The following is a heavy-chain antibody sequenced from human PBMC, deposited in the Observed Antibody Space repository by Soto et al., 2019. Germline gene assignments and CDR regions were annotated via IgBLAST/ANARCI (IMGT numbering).Heavy chain of an antibody. D-gene: IGHD2-2*01. J-gene: IGHJ5*02. Sequence: GGSLRLSCAASGFTFSSYAMSWVRQAPGKGLEWVSAISGSGGSTYYADSVKGRFTISRDNSKNTLYLQMNSLGAEDTAVYYCAKDLLGYCSSTSCYDWFDPWGQGTLVTVSS. V-gene: IGHV3-23*01. CDR2: ISGSGGST. CDR1: GFTFSSYA. CDR3: AKDLLGYCSSTSCYDWFDP.